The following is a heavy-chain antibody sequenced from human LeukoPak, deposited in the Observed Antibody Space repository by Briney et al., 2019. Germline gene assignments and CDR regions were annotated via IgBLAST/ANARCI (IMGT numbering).Heavy chain of an antibody. CDR1: GGSISSGSYY. CDR3: AREIPGWELLEADDAFDI. D-gene: IGHD1-26*01. J-gene: IGHJ3*02. V-gene: IGHV4-61*02. CDR2: IYTSGST. Sequence: PSQTLSLTCTVSGGSISSGSYYWSWIRQPAGKGLEGIGRIYTSGSTNYNPSLKSRVTISVDTSKNQFSLKLSSVTAADTAVYYCAREIPGWELLEADDAFDIWGQGTMVTVSS.